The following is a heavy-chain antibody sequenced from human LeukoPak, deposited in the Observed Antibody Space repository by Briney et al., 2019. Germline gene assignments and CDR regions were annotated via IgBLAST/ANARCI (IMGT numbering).Heavy chain of an antibody. CDR3: AREYSGSYRTDAFDI. V-gene: IGHV4-30-2*01. D-gene: IGHD1-26*01. CDR1: GGSISSGGYY. Sequence: PSETLSLTCTVSGGSISSGGYYWSWIRQPPGKGLEWIGYIYHSGSTYYNPSLKSRVTISVDRSKNQFSLKLSSVTVADTAVYYCAREYSGSYRTDAFDIWGQGTMVTVSS. J-gene: IGHJ3*02. CDR2: IYHSGST.